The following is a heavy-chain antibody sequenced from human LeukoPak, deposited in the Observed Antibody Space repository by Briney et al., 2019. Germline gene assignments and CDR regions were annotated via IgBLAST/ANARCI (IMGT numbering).Heavy chain of an antibody. Sequence: QTGGSLRLSCAASGFTFSSYSMNWVRQAPGKGLEWVSYISSSGSTIYYADSVKGRFTISRDNTKNSLYLQMNSLRAEDTAVYYCARGLCSGGSCYSLTYYYYGMDVWGQGTTVTVSS. J-gene: IGHJ6*02. CDR3: ARGLCSGGSCYSLTYYYYGMDV. D-gene: IGHD2-15*01. V-gene: IGHV3-48*01. CDR1: GFTFSSYS. CDR2: ISSSGSTI.